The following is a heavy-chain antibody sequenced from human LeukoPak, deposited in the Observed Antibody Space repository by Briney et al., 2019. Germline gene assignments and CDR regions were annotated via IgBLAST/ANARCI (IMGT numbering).Heavy chain of an antibody. V-gene: IGHV3-23*01. J-gene: IGHJ4*02. D-gene: IGHD4-11*01. CDR3: GRDSNGIDY. CDR1: GFTFSSYA. Sequence: PGGSLRLSCAASGFTFSSYAMSWVRQAPGKGLEWVSAISGSGGSTYYADSVKGRFTISRDNSKNTLYLQMDSLRVEDTAMYYCGRDSNGIDYLGQGTLVTVSS. CDR2: ISGSGGST.